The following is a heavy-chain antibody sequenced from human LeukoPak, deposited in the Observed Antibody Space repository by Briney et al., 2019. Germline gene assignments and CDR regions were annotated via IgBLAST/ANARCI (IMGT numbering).Heavy chain of an antibody. CDR1: GFTFSSYD. D-gene: IGHD5-18*01. CDR3: ARAPFRNWVQLWPYFDN. V-gene: IGHV3-48*03. J-gene: IGHJ4*02. CDR2: ISHSGTII. Sequence: GGSIRLSCGVSGFTFSSYDMNWVRQAPGKGLEWISYISHSGTIIKYAGSVQGRFTISRDNGKNSVYLQMNSLRVEDTGVYFCARAPFRNWVQLWPYFDNWGRGTLVSVSS.